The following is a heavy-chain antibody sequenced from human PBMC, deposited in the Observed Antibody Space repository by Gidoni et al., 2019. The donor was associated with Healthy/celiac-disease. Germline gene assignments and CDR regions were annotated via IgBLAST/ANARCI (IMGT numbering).Heavy chain of an antibody. CDR3: ARYGSGSYSPKDYYYYYGMDV. J-gene: IGHJ6*02. V-gene: IGHV4-34*01. CDR2: INHSGST. Sequence: GREWIGEINHSGSTNYNPSLKSRVTISVDTSKNQFSLKLSSVTAADTAVYYCARYGSGSYSPKDYYYYYGMDVWGQGTTVTVSS. D-gene: IGHD3-10*01.